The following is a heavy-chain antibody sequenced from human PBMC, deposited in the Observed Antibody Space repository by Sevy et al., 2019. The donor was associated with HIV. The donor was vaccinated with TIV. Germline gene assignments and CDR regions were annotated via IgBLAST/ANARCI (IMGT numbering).Heavy chain of an antibody. Sequence: KVSCKVSGYTLTQLSMHWVRQAPGKGLEWMGSFDPEDGETLYAQKFQGRVTMTEDTSTDTAYMELRSLRSEDTAVYYCATTKDYYDSSGSPFDYWGQGTLVTVSS. CDR2: FDPEDGET. J-gene: IGHJ4*02. V-gene: IGHV1-24*01. D-gene: IGHD3-22*01. CDR3: ATTKDYYDSSGSPFDY. CDR1: GYTLTQLS.